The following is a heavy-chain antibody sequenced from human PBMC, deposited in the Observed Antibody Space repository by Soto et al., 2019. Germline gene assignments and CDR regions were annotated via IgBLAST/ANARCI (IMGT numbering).Heavy chain of an antibody. CDR2: IYSGGST. D-gene: IGHD3-10*01. CDR3: ARDFYYYGSGTMGGYFDY. V-gene: IGHV3-66*01. J-gene: IGHJ4*02. CDR1: GLTVSSNY. Sequence: EVQLVESGGGLVQPGGSLRLSCAASGLTVSSNYMSWVRQAPGKGLEWVSLIYSGGSTYYADSVRGRFTISRDNSKNTLYLQMNSLRAEDTAMYYCARDFYYYGSGTMGGYFDYWGQGTLVTVSS.